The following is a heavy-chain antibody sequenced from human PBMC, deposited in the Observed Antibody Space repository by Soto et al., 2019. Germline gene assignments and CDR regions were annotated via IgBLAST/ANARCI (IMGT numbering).Heavy chain of an antibody. V-gene: IGHV3-74*01. CDR3: ARDTDGLNY. CDR1: GLIFSNYK. CDR2: INTDGSII. Sequence: PGGSLRLSCAASGLIFSNYKMHWVRQAPGKGLVWVSRINTDGSIIDYADSVKGRFTVSRDNAKNTLYLQMNSLRADDTAVYYCARDTDGLNYWGQGTRVTVAS. J-gene: IGHJ4*02.